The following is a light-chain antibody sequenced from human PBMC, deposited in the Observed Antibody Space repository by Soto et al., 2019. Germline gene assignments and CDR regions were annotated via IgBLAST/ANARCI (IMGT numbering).Light chain of an antibody. CDR3: QQSYRSPYT. CDR2: GAS. J-gene: IGKJ2*01. V-gene: IGKV1-39*01. CDR1: QSINIY. Sequence: IQMTQSPSSLSASVGDSVTVTCRASQSINIYLNWYQQKPGKAPTLLIYGASSLQSGVPSRFTGGGSRTDITLTISSLQPEDFATYYCQQSYRSPYTFGQGTKLDIK.